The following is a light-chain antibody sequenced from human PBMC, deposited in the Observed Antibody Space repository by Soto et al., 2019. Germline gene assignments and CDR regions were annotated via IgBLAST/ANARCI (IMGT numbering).Light chain of an antibody. V-gene: IGLV2-14*01. Sequence: QPALTQPASLSGSPGQSITISCTGTSSDIGAYDYVSWFQQHPGKAPKLMISEVNNRPSGVSNRFSGSKSGNTASLTISALQAEDEADYYCSSYTSSSPYVFGTGTKVTVL. CDR1: SSDIGAYDY. J-gene: IGLJ1*01. CDR3: SSYTSSSPYV. CDR2: EVN.